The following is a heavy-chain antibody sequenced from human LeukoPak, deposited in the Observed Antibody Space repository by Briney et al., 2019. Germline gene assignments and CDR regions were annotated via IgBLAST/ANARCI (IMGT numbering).Heavy chain of an antibody. CDR1: GYTFTGYY. CDR3: ARQYCSGGSCYYTY. CDR2: ISAYNGNT. V-gene: IGHV1-18*04. J-gene: IGHJ4*02. D-gene: IGHD2-15*01. Sequence: ASVKVSCKASGYTFTGYYMHWVRQAPGQGLEWMGWISAYNGNTNYAQKLRGRVTMTTDTSTSTAYMELRSLRSDDTAVYYCARQYCSGGSCYYTYWGQGTLVTVSS.